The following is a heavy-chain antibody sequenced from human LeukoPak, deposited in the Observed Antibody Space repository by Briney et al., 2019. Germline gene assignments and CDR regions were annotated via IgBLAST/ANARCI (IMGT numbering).Heavy chain of an antibody. D-gene: IGHD6-19*01. Sequence: PGGSLRLSCAASEFIFSANYMSWVRQAPGKGLEWVSYISSSGSTIYYADSVKGRFTISRDNAKNSLYLQMNSLRAEDTAVYYCARWFSSSTDAFDIWGQGTMVTVSS. CDR3: ARWFSSSTDAFDI. CDR2: ISSSGSTI. V-gene: IGHV3-11*04. CDR1: EFIFSANY. J-gene: IGHJ3*02.